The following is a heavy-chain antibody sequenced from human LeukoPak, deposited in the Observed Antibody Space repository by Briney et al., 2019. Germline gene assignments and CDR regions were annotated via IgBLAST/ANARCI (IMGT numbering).Heavy chain of an antibody. V-gene: IGHV3-23*01. J-gene: IGHJ4*02. CDR1: GFIFSDYV. CDR2: ITASGDRT. D-gene: IGHD2-15*01. Sequence: GGSLRLSCAASGFIFSDYVMIWVRQAPGKGLEWVSGITASGDRTYYADSVKGRFTMSRDNSKNTVYLQMNSLRVDDTAVYYCARRDIVVVVSASDYWGRGTLVTVSS. CDR3: ARRDIVVVVSASDY.